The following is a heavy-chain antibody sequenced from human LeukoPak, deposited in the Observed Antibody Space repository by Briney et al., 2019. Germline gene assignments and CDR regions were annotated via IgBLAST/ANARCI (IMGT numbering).Heavy chain of an antibody. CDR1: GFTFSSYA. Sequence: GGSLRLSCAASGFTFSSYAMHWVRQAPGKGLEWVAVISYDGSNKYYADSVKGRFTISRDNSKNTLYLQMNSLRAEDTAVYYCARDLSRGYSGYDGWGQGTLVTVSS. J-gene: IGHJ4*02. CDR3: ARDLSRGYSGYDG. V-gene: IGHV3-30-3*01. CDR2: ISYDGSNK. D-gene: IGHD5-12*01.